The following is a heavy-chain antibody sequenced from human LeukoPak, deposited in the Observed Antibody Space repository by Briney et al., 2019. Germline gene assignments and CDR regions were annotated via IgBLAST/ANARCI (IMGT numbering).Heavy chain of an antibody. D-gene: IGHD1-26*01. J-gene: IGHJ4*02. Sequence: ASVKVSCTAAGYRFTNYGISWGRHAPGQGVQWMGWISTNNTNKNYAQKLQGRVTMTTDTSPSTAYMELRSLRSDDTAVYCCARDESSGSYGPNLDYWGQGTLVTVSS. CDR2: ISTNNTNK. CDR3: ARDESSGSYGPNLDY. CDR1: GYRFTNYG. V-gene: IGHV1-18*01.